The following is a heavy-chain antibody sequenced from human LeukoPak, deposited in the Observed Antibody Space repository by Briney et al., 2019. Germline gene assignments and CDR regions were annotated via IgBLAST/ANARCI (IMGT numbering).Heavy chain of an antibody. CDR3: ARDQMVRGVIPYNWFDP. D-gene: IGHD3-10*01. CDR2: INHSGST. CDR1: GGSFSGYY. Sequence: SETLSLTCAVYGGSFSGYYWSWIRQPPGKGLEWIGEINHSGSTNYNPSLKSRVTISVDTSKNQFSLKLSSVTAADTAVYYCARDQMVRGVIPYNWFDPWGQGTLVTVSS. J-gene: IGHJ5*02. V-gene: IGHV4-34*01.